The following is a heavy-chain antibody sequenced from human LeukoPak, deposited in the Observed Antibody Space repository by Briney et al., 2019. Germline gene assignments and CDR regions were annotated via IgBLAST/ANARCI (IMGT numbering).Heavy chain of an antibody. Sequence: SQTLSLTCAISGDSVSSSSAAWNWFRQSPSRGLEWLGRTYYRSRWYNDYALSVKSRITMNPDTSKNQFSLQLNSMTPEDTAVYYCARRSGSSSGFDSWGQGTLVTVSS. CDR1: GDSVSSSSAA. CDR3: ARRSGSSSGFDS. CDR2: TYYRSRWYN. J-gene: IGHJ4*02. V-gene: IGHV6-1*01. D-gene: IGHD6-6*01.